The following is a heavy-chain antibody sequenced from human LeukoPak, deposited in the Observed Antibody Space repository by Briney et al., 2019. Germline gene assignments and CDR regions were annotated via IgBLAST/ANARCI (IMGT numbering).Heavy chain of an antibody. CDR3: ATWSSGWEFDY. V-gene: IGHV3-7*05. J-gene: IGHJ4*02. CDR2: IKGDGTEQ. CDR1: GFTFSSYW. D-gene: IGHD6-19*01. Sequence: PGGSLRLSCVASGFTFSSYWMTWLRQAPGKGLEWVAHIKGDGTEQYYVDSVKGRFTTSRDNAKNSLYLQVNSLRAEDTAVYYCATWSSGWEFDYWGQGTLVSVSS.